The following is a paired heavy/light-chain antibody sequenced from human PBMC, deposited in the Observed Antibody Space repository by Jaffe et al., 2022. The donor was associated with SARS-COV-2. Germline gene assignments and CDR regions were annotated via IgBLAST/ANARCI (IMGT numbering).Light chain of an antibody. CDR2: DVS. CDR1: SSDVGGYNY. V-gene: IGLV2-14*03. J-gene: IGLJ3*02. Sequence: QSALTQPASVSGSPGQSITISCTGTSSDVGGYNYVSWYQQHPGKAPKVLIYDVSNRPSGVSNRFSGSKSGNTASLTISGLQAEDEADYHCSSYVSTNTWVFGGGTKLTVL. CDR3: SSYVSTNTWV.
Heavy chain of an antibody. V-gene: IGHV4-61*02. CDR3: ARGSYGGDHRAWFDP. CDR1: GGYISSGNYY. D-gene: IGHD2-21*02. Sequence: QVQLQESGPGLVKPSQTLSLTCTVSGGYISSGNYYWSWVRQPAGKGLEWIGRIQTSGSTNYNPSLKSRVIISLDTSKDQFSLNLSSVTAADTAVYYCARGSYGGDHRAWFDPWGQGTLVTVSS. J-gene: IGHJ5*02. CDR2: IQTSGST.